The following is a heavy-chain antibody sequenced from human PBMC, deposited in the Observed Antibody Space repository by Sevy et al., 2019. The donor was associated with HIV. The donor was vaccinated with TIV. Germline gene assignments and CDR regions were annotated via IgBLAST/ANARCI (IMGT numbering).Heavy chain of an antibody. Sequence: SETLSLTCAVSGYSISSGYYWGWIRQPPGKGLEWIGSIYHSGSTYYNPSLKSRVTISVDTSKNQFSLKLSSVTAADTAVYYCARRSVVVTAIPILYYFDYWGQGTLVTVSS. J-gene: IGHJ4*02. CDR1: GYSISSGYY. D-gene: IGHD2-21*02. CDR3: ARRSVVVTAIPILYYFDY. CDR2: IYHSGST. V-gene: IGHV4-38-2*01.